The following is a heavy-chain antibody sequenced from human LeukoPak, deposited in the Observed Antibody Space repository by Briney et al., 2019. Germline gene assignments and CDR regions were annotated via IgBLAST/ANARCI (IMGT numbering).Heavy chain of an antibody. CDR2: ISGDTSTI. J-gene: IGHJ4*02. CDR3: VRGTAAGGLGY. V-gene: IGHV3-48*04. D-gene: IGHD6-13*01. CDR1: GFIFSSFS. Sequence: GGSLRLSCAASGFIFSSFSMNWVRQAPGKGLEWVSYISGDTSTIYYADSVKGRFTISSDNPKNSLYLQMNSLRVEDTAVYYCVRGTAAGGLGYWGQGTLVTVSS.